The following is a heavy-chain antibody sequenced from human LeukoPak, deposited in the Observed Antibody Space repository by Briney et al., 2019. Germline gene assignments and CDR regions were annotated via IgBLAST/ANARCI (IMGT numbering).Heavy chain of an antibody. CDR2: INHSGST. CDR3: ARAGYCSSTSCYMSFDY. J-gene: IGHJ4*02. Sequence: SETLSLTCAVYGGSFSGYYWSWIRQPPGKGLEWIGEINHSGSTNYNPSLKSQVTISVDTSKNQFSLKLSSVTAADTAVYYCARAGYCSSTSCYMSFDYWGQGTLVTVSS. V-gene: IGHV4-34*01. D-gene: IGHD2-2*02. CDR1: GGSFSGYY.